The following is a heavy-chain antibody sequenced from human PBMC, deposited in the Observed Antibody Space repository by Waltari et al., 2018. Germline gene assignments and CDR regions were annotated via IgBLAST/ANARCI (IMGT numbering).Heavy chain of an antibody. CDR2: IIPIFGTA. V-gene: IGHV1-69*05. CDR1: GGTFSSYA. Sequence: QVQLVQSGAEVKKPGSSVKVSCKASGGTFSSYAISWVRQAPGQGLEWMGGIIPIFGTANDAQKYQGRVTITTDESTSTDYMELSSLRSEDTAVYYCARGNYFWSGLTDYYYYYYMDVWGKGTTVTVSS. J-gene: IGHJ6*03. CDR3: ARGNYFWSGLTDYYYYYYMDV. D-gene: IGHD3-3*01.